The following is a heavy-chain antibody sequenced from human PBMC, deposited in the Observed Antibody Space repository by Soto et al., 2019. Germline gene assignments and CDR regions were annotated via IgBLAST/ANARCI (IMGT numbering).Heavy chain of an antibody. J-gene: IGHJ5*02. Sequence: ASVKVSCKASGYTFTSYGISWVRQAPGQGLEWMGWISAYNGNTNYAQKLQGRVTMTTDTSTSTAYMELRSLRSDDTAVYYCARVLPGIEVAGTRPGWFDPWGQGTLVTVSS. D-gene: IGHD6-19*01. CDR1: GYTFTSYG. CDR2: ISAYNGNT. CDR3: ARVLPGIEVAGTRPGWFDP. V-gene: IGHV1-18*01.